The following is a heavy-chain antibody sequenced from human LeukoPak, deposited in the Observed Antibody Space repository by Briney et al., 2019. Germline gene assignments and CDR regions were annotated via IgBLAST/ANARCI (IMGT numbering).Heavy chain of an antibody. CDR2: MNSNRGNT. CDR1: GYTFTSYD. J-gene: IGHJ4*02. Sequence: ASVKVSCKASGYTFTSYDINWVRQATGQGLESRGWMNSNRGNTGYAQKFQGRVTMTRNTSISTAYMELSSLRSEDTAVYYCAAGFYDILTGYYIPGDWGQGTLVTVSS. D-gene: IGHD3-9*01. V-gene: IGHV1-8*01. CDR3: AAGFYDILTGYYIPGD.